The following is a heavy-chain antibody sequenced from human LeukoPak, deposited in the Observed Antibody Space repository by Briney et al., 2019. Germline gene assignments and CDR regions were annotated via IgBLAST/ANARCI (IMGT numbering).Heavy chain of an antibody. V-gene: IGHV3-11*01. D-gene: IGHD6-13*01. J-gene: IGHJ4*02. CDR2: ISSSGSTI. Sequence: GGSLRLSCAASGFTFSDYYMSWIRQAPGKGLEWVSYISSSGSTIYYAGSVKGRCTISRDNAKNSLYLQMNSLRAEDTAVYYCARYTWAAAYDYWGQGTLVTVSS. CDR1: GFTFSDYY. CDR3: ARYTWAAAYDY.